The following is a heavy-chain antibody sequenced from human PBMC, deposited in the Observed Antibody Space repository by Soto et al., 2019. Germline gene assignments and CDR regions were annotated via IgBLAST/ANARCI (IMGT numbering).Heavy chain of an antibody. CDR2: INHSGST. D-gene: IGHD5-12*01. J-gene: IGHJ6*03. CDR3: ASGVATGQKGYYYYMDV. Sequence: SETLSLTCAVYGGSFSGYYWSWIRQPPGKGLEWIGEINHSGSTNYNPSLKSRVTISVDTSKNQFSLKLSSATAADTAVYYCASGVATGQKGYYYYMDVWGKGTTVTVSS. CDR1: GGSFSGYY. V-gene: IGHV4-34*01.